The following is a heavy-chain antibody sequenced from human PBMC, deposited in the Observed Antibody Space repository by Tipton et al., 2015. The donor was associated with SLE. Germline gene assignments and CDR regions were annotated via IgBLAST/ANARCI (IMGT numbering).Heavy chain of an antibody. V-gene: IGHV1-69*05. CDR2: IIPIFGTA. CDR1: GGTFSSYA. J-gene: IGHJ1*01. CDR3: ARHPAKNRYFQH. D-gene: IGHD1-14*01. Sequence: QSGAEVKKPGSSVKVSCKASGGTFSSYAISWVRQAPGQGLEWMGGIIPIFGTANYAQKFQGRVTITTDESTSTAYMELRSLRSDDTAVYYCARHPAKNRYFQHWGQGTLVTVSS.